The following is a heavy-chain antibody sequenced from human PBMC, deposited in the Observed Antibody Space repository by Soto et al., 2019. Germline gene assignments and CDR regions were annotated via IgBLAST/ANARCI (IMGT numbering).Heavy chain of an antibody. CDR3: ARSRGYSYGQPDFDY. CDR1: GGTFSSYA. CDR2: IIPIFGTA. D-gene: IGHD5-18*01. J-gene: IGHJ4*02. Sequence: QVQLVQSGAEVKKPGSSVKVSCRAAGGTFSSYAISWVRQAPGQGLEWMGGIIPIFGTANYAQKFQGRVTITADESTSTAYMELSSLRSEDTAVYYCARSRGYSYGQPDFDYWGQGTLVTVSS. V-gene: IGHV1-69*01.